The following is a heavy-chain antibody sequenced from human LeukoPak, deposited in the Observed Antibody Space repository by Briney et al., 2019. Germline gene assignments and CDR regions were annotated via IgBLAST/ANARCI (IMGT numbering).Heavy chain of an antibody. J-gene: IGHJ5*02. D-gene: IGHD6-19*01. CDR3: ARGSGWNSFDP. CDR1: GGSISTDLYY. V-gene: IGHV4-61*02. Sequence: SETLSLTCTVSGGSISTDLYYWTWIRQPAGKGLEWIWRIYSNGRTDYNPPLQSRVSISIDTSKNHFSLKMSLATAADTALYYCARGSGWNSFDPWGQGTLVTVSS. CDR2: IYSNGRT.